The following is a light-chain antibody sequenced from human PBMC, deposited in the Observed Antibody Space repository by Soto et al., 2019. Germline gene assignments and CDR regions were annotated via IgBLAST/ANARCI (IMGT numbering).Light chain of an antibody. V-gene: IGKV3-15*01. CDR3: QQYNNWPPVT. CDR1: QSVSSN. Sequence: EIEMTQSPATLSVSPGERATLSCRASQSVSSNLAWYQQKPGQAPRLLIYGASTRATGIPARFSGSGSGTEFTLIISSLQSEDFAVYYCQQYNNWPPVTFGQGTKVDIK. CDR2: GAS. J-gene: IGKJ1*01.